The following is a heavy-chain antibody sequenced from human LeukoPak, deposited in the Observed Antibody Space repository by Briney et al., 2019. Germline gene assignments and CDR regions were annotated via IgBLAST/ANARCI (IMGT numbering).Heavy chain of an antibody. Sequence: PGGSLRLSCAASGFTFSDYTMNWVRQAPGKGLEWVSSISSSGTYKYYADSVKGRFTISRDNSKNTLYLQMNSLRAEDTAVYYCAREGFGGATGGWFDPWGQGTLVTVSS. CDR3: AREGFGGATGGWFDP. CDR1: GFTFSDYT. J-gene: IGHJ5*02. D-gene: IGHD3-16*01. CDR2: ISSSGTYK. V-gene: IGHV3-21*01.